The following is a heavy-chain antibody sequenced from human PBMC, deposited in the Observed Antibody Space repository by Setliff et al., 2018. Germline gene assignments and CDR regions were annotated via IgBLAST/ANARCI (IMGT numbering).Heavy chain of an antibody. CDR2: IWDDGVQK. D-gene: IGHD2-15*01. J-gene: IGHJ4*02. CDR3: ARTCSGSGCYAGLES. Sequence: PGGSLRLSCAASGFPFSIYSMHWVRQAPGKGLEWVAVIWDDGVQKYHADSVKGRFTISRDNSKNTLYLQMNSLRPEDTAVYYCARTCSGSGCYAGLESWGQGTPVTVSS. V-gene: IGHV3-33*08. CDR1: GFPFSIYS.